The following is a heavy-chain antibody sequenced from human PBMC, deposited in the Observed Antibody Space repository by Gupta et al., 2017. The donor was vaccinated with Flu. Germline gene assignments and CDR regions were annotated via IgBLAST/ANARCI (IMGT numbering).Heavy chain of an antibody. D-gene: IGHD1-1*01. V-gene: IGHV7-4-1*01. CDR3: AKGRDWNDVDWFAP. CDR1: GYTFTSYS. Sequence: QVELVQSGSEMKEPGASVTVSCKASGYTFTSYSITWVRQSPGQGFEYMGWIKTETGKPTYGQGFIGRCVFSLDTSVNTAYLQIDNVRAEDTAVYYCAKGRDWNDVDWFAPWGQGTLVTVSS. CDR2: IKTETGKP. J-gene: IGHJ5*02.